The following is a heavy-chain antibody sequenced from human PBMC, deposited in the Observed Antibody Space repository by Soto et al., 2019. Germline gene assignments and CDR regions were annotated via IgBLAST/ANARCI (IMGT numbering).Heavy chain of an antibody. CDR3: AKVSDGNYFDY. CDR1: GGSISSGGYY. Sequence: SETLSLTCTVSGGSISSGGYYWSWIRQHPGKGLEWIGYIYYSGSTYYNPSLKSRVTISVDTSKNQFSLKLSSVTAEDTAVYYCAKVSDGNYFDYWGRGTLVTVSS. J-gene: IGHJ4*02. CDR2: IYYSGST. V-gene: IGHV4-31*03. D-gene: IGHD1-26*01.